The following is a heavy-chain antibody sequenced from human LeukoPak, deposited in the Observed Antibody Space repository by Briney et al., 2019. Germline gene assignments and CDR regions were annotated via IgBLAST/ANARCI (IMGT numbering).Heavy chain of an antibody. CDR3: ARGGITAAADAYYYYCMDV. J-gene: IGHJ6*02. CDR2: ISYDGSNK. Sequence: GGSLRLSCAASGFTFSSYAMHWVRQAPGKGLEWVAVISYDGSNKYYVDSVKGRFTISRDNAKNSLYLQMNSLRAEDTAVYYCARGGITAAADAYYYYCMDVWGQGTTVTVSS. D-gene: IGHD6-13*01. CDR1: GFTFSSYA. V-gene: IGHV3-30-3*01.